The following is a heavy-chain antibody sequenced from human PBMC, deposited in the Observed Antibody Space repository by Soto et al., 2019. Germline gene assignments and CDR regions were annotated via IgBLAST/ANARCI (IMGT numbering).Heavy chain of an antibody. CDR1: GYTFTSYY. CDR2: INPSGGST. J-gene: IGHJ6*02. CDR3: ARDLSYYYDSSGYYARYYYYGMDV. V-gene: IGHV1-46*01. Sequence: QVQLVQSGAEVKKPGASVKVSCKASGYTFTSYYMHWVRQAPGQGLEWMGIINPSGGSTSYAQKFQGRVTMTRDTSTSTVYMELSSLRSEDTAVYYCARDLSYYYDSSGYYARYYYYGMDVWGQGTTVTVSS. D-gene: IGHD3-22*01.